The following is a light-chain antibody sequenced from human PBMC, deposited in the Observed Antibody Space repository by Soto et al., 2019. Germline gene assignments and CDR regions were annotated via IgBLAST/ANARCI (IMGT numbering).Light chain of an antibody. CDR2: AAS. J-gene: IGKJ4*01. CDR1: DNIGSN. V-gene: IGKV1-39*01. CDR3: QQSYKILT. Sequence: DIQLTQSPASLSTSVGDRVTITCRASDNIGSNLNWYQHQTGTAPKLLIYAASSLQGGVPSRFSGSGYGTQFTLTMSGLQTEDFATYYCQQSYKILTFGGGTWVDI.